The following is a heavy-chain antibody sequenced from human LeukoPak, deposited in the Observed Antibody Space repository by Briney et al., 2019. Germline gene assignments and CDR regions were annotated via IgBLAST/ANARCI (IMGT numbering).Heavy chain of an antibody. CDR1: DDSFSSHY. J-gene: IGHJ3*02. Sequence: SETLSLTCAVSDDSFSSHYWTRIRQPPGKGLEWIGYISYIGSTNYNPSLKSRVTISIDTSKNQFSLKLSSVTAADTAVYYCARDLVAVTKGFDIWGQGTMVSVSS. V-gene: IGHV4-59*11. CDR2: ISYIGST. CDR3: ARDLVAVTKGFDI. D-gene: IGHD4-17*01.